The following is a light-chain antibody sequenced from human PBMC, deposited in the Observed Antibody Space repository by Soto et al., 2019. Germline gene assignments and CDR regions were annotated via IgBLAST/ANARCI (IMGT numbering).Light chain of an antibody. CDR2: DSS. V-gene: IGKV1-33*01. CDR1: QDITNY. Sequence: DIQMTQSPSSLSASVGDRVTIICQASQDITNYLNWYQQKPGKAPNLLIHDSSNLETGVPSRFSGSGTGTYFSFTISSLQPDDIATYYCQQYDTLPLTFGQGTRLEIK. CDR3: QQYDTLPLT. J-gene: IGKJ5*01.